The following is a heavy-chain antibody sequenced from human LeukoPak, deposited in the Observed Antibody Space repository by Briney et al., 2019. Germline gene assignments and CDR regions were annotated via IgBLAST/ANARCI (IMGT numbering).Heavy chain of an antibody. J-gene: IGHJ4*02. CDR2: VHTTGGT. CDR1: GGSISGHY. CDR3: AKGGESSLPFDS. V-gene: IGHV4-4*07. D-gene: IGHD3-10*01. Sequence: SETLSLTCTVSGGSISGHYWSWIRQPAGKEPEWIGRVHTTGGTNYNPSLQSRLTMSVDTSKNQFSLHLTSVTAADTAVYYCAKGGESSLPFDSWGQGTLVTVSS.